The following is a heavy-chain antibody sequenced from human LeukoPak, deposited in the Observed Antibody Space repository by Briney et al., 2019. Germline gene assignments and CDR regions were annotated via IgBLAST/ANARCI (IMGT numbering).Heavy chain of an antibody. CDR2: IFYSGSP. V-gene: IGHV4-59*08. Sequence: PSETLSLTCTVSGGSISSYYWSWIRQPPGKGLEWIGNIFYSGSPNYNPSLKSRVTISFDTSKSQFSLNLSSVTAADTAVYYCARVGHIPAAGIYDYWGQGTLVTVSS. CDR3: ARVGHIPAAGIYDY. D-gene: IGHD6-13*01. CDR1: GGSISSYY. J-gene: IGHJ4*02.